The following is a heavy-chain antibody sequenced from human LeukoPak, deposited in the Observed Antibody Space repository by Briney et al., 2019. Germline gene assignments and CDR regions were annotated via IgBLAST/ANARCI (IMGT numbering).Heavy chain of an antibody. Sequence: PGGSLRLSCAASGFTFSSYSMNWVRQAPGKGLEWVSSISSSSSYIYYVDSVKGRFTISRDNAKNSLYLQMNSLRAEDTAVYYCARTPTAYFDYWGQGTLVTVSS. CDR3: ARTPTAYFDY. V-gene: IGHV3-21*01. CDR2: ISSSSSYI. J-gene: IGHJ4*02. CDR1: GFTFSSYS. D-gene: IGHD2-21*02.